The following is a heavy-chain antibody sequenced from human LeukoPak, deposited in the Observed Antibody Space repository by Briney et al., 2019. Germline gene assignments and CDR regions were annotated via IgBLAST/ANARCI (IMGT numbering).Heavy chain of an antibody. D-gene: IGHD2-15*01. CDR1: GFTFSSYA. CDR2: ISYDGTNK. V-gene: IGHV3-30*04. Sequence: PGRSLRLSCAASGFTFSSYAMHWVRQAPGKGLEWVTIISYDGTNKYYADSVKGRFTISRDNSKNTLYLQMNSLRAEDTAVYYCARCIVVVVAAPYYYYMDVWGKGTTVTVSS. CDR3: ARCIVVVVAAPYYYYMDV. J-gene: IGHJ6*03.